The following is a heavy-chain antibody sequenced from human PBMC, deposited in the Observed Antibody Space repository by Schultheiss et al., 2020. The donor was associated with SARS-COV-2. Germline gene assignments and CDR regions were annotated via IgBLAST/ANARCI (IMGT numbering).Heavy chain of an antibody. CDR2: IRYDGSNK. D-gene: IGHD3-22*01. CDR3: TRQTPARYYYDIDLAFDI. CDR1: GFTFSSYG. J-gene: IGHJ3*02. V-gene: IGHV3-30*02. Sequence: GGSLRLSCAASGFTFSSYGMHWVRQAPGKGLEWVAFIRYDGSNKYYADSVKGRFTISRDNFKNTLYLQMNSLRAEDTAVYYCTRQTPARYYYDIDLAFDIWGQGTMVTVAS.